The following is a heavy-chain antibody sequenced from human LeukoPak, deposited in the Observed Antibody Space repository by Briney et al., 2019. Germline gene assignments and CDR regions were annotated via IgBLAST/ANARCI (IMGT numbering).Heavy chain of an antibody. V-gene: IGHV1-69*04. D-gene: IGHD3-3*01. CDR3: ARDPPAYYDFWSGYRRSPDAFDI. J-gene: IGHJ3*02. CDR1: GGTFSSNT. Sequence: SVKVSCKXSGGTFSSNTISWVQQAPRQGLEWMGRIIPILGIANYSQKFQGRVTITADKSTSTAYMELSSLRSEDTAVYYCARDPPAYYDFWSGYRRSPDAFDIWGQGTMVTVSS. CDR2: IIPILGIA.